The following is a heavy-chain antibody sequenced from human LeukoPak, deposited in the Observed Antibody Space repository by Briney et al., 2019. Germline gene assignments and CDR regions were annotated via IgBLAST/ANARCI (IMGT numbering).Heavy chain of an antibody. Sequence: SLRLSCAASGFKFDDYGMHWVRQAPGKGLEWVSSILWTNAGVGYADSVKGRCTISRDNAKNSLYLELRSLRAEDTAVYYCAKGRGAATTYGMNVWGQGTTVIVSS. J-gene: IGHJ6*02. CDR2: ILWTNAGV. CDR1: GFKFDDYG. D-gene: IGHD2-15*01. V-gene: IGHV3-9*01. CDR3: AKGRGAATTYGMNV.